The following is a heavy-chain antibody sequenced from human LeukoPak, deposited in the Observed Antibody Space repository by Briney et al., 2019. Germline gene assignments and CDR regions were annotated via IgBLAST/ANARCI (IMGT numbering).Heavy chain of an antibody. CDR3: AASRYDYGDYVPLVY. D-gene: IGHD4-17*01. CDR2: INHSGST. CDR1: GGFFSGYY. Sequence: PSETLSLTCAVYGGFFSGYYWSWIRQPPGRGLEWIGEINHSGSTNYNPSLKSRVTISVDTSKNQFSLKLSSVTAADTTVYYCAASRYDYGDYVPLVYWGQGTLVAVSS. J-gene: IGHJ4*02. V-gene: IGHV4-34*01.